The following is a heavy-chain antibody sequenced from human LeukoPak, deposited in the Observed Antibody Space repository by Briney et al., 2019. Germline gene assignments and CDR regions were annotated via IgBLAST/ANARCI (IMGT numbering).Heavy chain of an antibody. CDR2: IYWDDDK. Sequence: SGPTLVNPTQTLTLTCTFSGFSLSTSGVGVGWIRQPPGKALEWLSLIYWDDDKRYSPSLQSRLTITKDTSKNQVVLTMTNMDPVDTATYYCAHIRFLEWLSNFDYWGQGTLVTVSS. CDR3: AHIRFLEWLSNFDY. V-gene: IGHV2-5*02. D-gene: IGHD3-3*01. CDR1: GFSLSTSGVG. J-gene: IGHJ4*02.